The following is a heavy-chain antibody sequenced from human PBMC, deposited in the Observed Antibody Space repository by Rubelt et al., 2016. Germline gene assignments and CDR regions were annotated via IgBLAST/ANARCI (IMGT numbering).Heavy chain of an antibody. CDR1: GFTFNSYW. CDR2: IKKDGSEK. V-gene: IGHV3-7*01. CDR3: ARWPIDY. Sequence: EEQLVESGGGLVQPGGSLRLSCAASGFTFNSYWMTWVRQAPGKGLEWVANIKKDGSEKYYVDSVKGRFTIFRDNAKNPRGRQMNSLGGEDTADYYCARWPIDYWGQGTLVTVSS. J-gene: IGHJ4*02.